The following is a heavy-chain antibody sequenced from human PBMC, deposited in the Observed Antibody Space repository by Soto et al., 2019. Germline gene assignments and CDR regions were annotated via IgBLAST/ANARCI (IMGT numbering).Heavy chain of an antibody. D-gene: IGHD5-18*01. CDR2: ISGSGGDT. V-gene: IGHV3-23*01. Sequence: EVQLLESGGGLVQPGGSLRVSCAASGFTFSSFALSWVRQAPGKGLQWVSAISGSGGDTDYADSVKGRFTISRDNSKNTLFLQMNSLRDEDTAIYYCAGPGYSSQDYWGQGTLVTVSS. J-gene: IGHJ4*02. CDR1: GFTFSSFA. CDR3: AGPGYSSQDY.